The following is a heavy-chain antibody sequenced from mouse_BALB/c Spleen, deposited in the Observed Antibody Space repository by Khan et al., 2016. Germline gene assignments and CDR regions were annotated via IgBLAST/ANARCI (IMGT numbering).Heavy chain of an antibody. CDR3: ARGDYDREYYYRLDY. J-gene: IGHJ4*01. D-gene: IGHD1-1*02. Sequence: EVELVESGGGLVKPGGSLKLSCAASGFTFSSYVMSWVRQTPEKRLEWVASISTGGDIYYPDSVKGRFTISRDNAQNILDRPMASLRSEDTAMYYCARGDYDREYYYRLDYWGQGTSVTVSS. CDR2: ISTGGDI. CDR1: GFTFSSYV. V-gene: IGHV5-6-5*01.